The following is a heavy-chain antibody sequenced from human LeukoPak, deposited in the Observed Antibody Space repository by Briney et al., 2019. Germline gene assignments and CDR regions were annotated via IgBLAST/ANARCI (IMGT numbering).Heavy chain of an antibody. V-gene: IGHV1-69*13. Sequence: GASVKVSCKASGGTFSSYAISWVRQAPGRGLEWMGGIIPIFGTANYAQKFQGRVTITADESTSTAYMELSSLRSEDTAVYYCASRAQYSSSGPGLFDPWGQGTLVTVSS. J-gene: IGHJ5*02. CDR3: ASRAQYSSSGPGLFDP. CDR2: IIPIFGTA. CDR1: GGTFSSYA. D-gene: IGHD6-13*01.